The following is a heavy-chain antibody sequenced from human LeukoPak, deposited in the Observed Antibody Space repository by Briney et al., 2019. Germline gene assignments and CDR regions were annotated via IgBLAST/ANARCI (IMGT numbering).Heavy chain of an antibody. CDR3: ARASLHGYSSSWYDLDY. Sequence: ASVKVSCKASGYTFTGYYMLWVRQAPGQGLEWMGWINPNSGGTNYAQKFQGRVTMTRDTSISTAYMELSRLRSDDTAVYYCARASLHGYSSSWYDLDYWGQGTLVTVSS. CDR2: INPNSGGT. CDR1: GYTFTGYY. D-gene: IGHD6-13*01. J-gene: IGHJ4*02. V-gene: IGHV1-2*02.